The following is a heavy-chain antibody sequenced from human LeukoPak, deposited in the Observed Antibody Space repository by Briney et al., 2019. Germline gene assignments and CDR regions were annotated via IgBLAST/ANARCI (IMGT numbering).Heavy chain of an antibody. CDR3: TRQGVNYYDSGGPFDP. Sequence: GGSLRLSCSASGFTVSCNYMNWVRQAPGKGLEWVSVIYSGGSTYYADSVKGRFTISRDRSKNTLYLQMNSLRAEDTAVYYCTRQGVNYYDSGGPFDPWGQGTLVTVSS. V-gene: IGHV3-66*04. D-gene: IGHD3-22*01. CDR1: GFTVSCNY. J-gene: IGHJ5*02. CDR2: IYSGGST.